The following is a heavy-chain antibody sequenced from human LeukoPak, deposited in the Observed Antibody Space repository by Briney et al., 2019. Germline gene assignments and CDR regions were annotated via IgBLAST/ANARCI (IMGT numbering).Heavy chain of an antibody. CDR3: AKDSSGWATDY. D-gene: IGHD6-19*01. CDR1: GFTFRNYN. Sequence: GGSLRLSCAASGFTFRNYNMHWVLQPPGKGLEWVAFIRNDGGNKNYADSVKGRFTISRDNSKNTLYLQMDSLRAEDMAVYYCAKDSSGWATDYWGQGTLVTVSS. CDR2: IRNDGGNK. V-gene: IGHV3-30*02. J-gene: IGHJ4*02.